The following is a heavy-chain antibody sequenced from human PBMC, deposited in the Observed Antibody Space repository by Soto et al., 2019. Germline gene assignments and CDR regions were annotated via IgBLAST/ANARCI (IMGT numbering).Heavy chain of an antibody. CDR3: ARGQRFSDWFDP. V-gene: IGHV4-4*07. CDR2: VYSIGGT. Sequence: SETLSLTCLVSVGSMSSYYWTWIRQPAGKGLEWIGRVYSIGGTHYNPSLKSRVTISLDTSKNQFSLRLLSVTDADTAVYYCARGQRFSDWFDPWGQGTLVTVSS. D-gene: IGHD3-3*01. CDR1: VGSMSSYY. J-gene: IGHJ5*02.